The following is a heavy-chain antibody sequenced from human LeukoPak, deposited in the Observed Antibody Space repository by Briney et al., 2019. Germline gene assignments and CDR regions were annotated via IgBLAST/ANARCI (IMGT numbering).Heavy chain of an antibody. CDR3: ARAQQDYDFWSGYHLSPSFDY. D-gene: IGHD3-3*01. CDR2: INHSGST. Sequence: SETLSVTCAVYGGSFSGYYWSWIRQPPGNGLEWIGEINHSGSTNYNPSLKSRVTISVDTSKNQFSLKLSSVTAADTAVYYCARAQQDYDFWSGYHLSPSFDYWGQGTLVTVSS. J-gene: IGHJ4*02. CDR1: GGSFSGYY. V-gene: IGHV4-34*01.